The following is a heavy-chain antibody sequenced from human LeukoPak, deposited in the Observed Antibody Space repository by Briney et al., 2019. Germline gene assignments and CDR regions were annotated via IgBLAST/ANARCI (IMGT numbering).Heavy chain of an antibody. CDR2: IYTSGST. J-gene: IGHJ5*02. D-gene: IGHD6-6*01. CDR3: ANSGGSSYWFDP. CDR1: GGSISSGSYY. Sequence: SETLSLTCTVSGGSISSGSYYWSWIRQPAGKGLEWIGRIYTSGSTNYNPSLKSRVTISVDTSKNQFSLKMSSVTAADTAVYYCANSGGSSYWFDPWGQGTLVTVSS. V-gene: IGHV4-61*02.